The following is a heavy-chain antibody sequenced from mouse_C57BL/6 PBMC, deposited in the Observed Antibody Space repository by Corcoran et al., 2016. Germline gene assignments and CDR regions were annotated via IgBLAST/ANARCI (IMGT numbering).Heavy chain of an antibody. CDR2: INPNNGGT. CDR1: GYTFTDYY. Sequence: EVQLQQSGPELVKPGASVKISCKASGYTFTDYYMNWVKQSHGKSLEWIGDINPNNGGTSYNQKFKGKATLTVDKSSSTAYMELRSLTSEDSAVYYCARRLLLRYLAMDYWGQGTSVTVSS. CDR3: ARRLLLRYLAMDY. V-gene: IGHV1-26*01. J-gene: IGHJ4*01. D-gene: IGHD1-1*01.